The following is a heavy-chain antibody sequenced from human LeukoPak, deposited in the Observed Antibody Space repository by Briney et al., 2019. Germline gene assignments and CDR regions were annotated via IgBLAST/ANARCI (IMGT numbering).Heavy chain of an antibody. Sequence: GGSLRLSCAASGFTFSNAWMSWVRQAPGKGLEWVGRIKSKTDGGTTDYAAPVKGRFTISRDDSKNTLYQQMNSLKTEDTAVYYCTTSELWISTGYWGQGTLVTVSS. V-gene: IGHV3-15*01. CDR3: TTSELWISTGY. J-gene: IGHJ4*02. CDR2: IKSKTDGGTT. D-gene: IGHD7-27*01. CDR1: GFTFSNAW.